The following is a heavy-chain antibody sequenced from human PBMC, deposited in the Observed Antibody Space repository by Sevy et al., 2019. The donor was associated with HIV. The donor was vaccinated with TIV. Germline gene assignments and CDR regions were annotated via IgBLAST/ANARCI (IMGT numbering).Heavy chain of an antibody. D-gene: IGHD1-1*01. Sequence: GGSLRLSCAASGFSFSSYWMSWVRQAPGKGLEWVANVKQDGSENYYVDSVKGRFTISRDKAKNSMYLQMNSLRAEDTAVYCCASQKLELAAFDIWGQGTMVTVSS. V-gene: IGHV3-7*01. CDR1: GFSFSSYW. J-gene: IGHJ3*02. CDR3: ASQKLELAAFDI. CDR2: VKQDGSEN.